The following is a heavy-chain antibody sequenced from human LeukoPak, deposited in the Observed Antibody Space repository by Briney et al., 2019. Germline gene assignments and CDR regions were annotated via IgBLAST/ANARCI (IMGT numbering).Heavy chain of an antibody. CDR3: ARTSGSGSYFKKGPFDP. CDR2: IDHSGST. J-gene: IGHJ5*02. Sequence: SETLSLTCAVYGGSFSGYYWSWIRQPPGKGLEWIGEIDHSGSTNYNPSLKSRVTISVDTSKNQFSLKLGSVTAADTAVYYCARTSGSGSYFKKGPFDPWGQGTLVTVSS. CDR1: GGSFSGYY. D-gene: IGHD1-26*01. V-gene: IGHV4-34*01.